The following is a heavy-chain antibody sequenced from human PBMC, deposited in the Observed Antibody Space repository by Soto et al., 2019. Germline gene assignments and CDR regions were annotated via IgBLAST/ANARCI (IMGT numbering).Heavy chain of an antibody. Sequence: ASVKVSCKASGYTFTIYYMHWVRQAPGQGLEWMGIINPSGGSTSYAQKFQGRVTMTRDTSTSTVYMELSSLRSEDTAVYYCARDPPSGYDPYYYYGMDVWGQGTTVTVSS. CDR3: ARDPPSGYDPYYYYGMDV. CDR1: GYTFTIYY. D-gene: IGHD5-12*01. V-gene: IGHV1-46*01. J-gene: IGHJ6*02. CDR2: INPSGGST.